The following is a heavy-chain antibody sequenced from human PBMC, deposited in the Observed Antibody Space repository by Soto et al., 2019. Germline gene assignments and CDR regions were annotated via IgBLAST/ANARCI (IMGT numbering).Heavy chain of an antibody. D-gene: IGHD6-13*01. CDR1: GGSISSGGYY. Sequence: SQALSLTGTVSGGSISSGGYYWSWIRQHPGKGLEWIGYIYDSGSTYYNPSLKSRVTLAVDTSKNQFSLKLSSVTAADTAVYYCAALLGYSSSWYPQGLDEDMDVWGQGTTVTVSS. CDR2: IYDSGST. CDR3: AALLGYSSSWYPQGLDEDMDV. V-gene: IGHV4-31*03. J-gene: IGHJ6*02.